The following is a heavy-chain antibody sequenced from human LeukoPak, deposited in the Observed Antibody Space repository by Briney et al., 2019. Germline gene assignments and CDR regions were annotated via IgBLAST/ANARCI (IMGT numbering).Heavy chain of an antibody. D-gene: IGHD3-10*01. CDR2: MNPNSGNT. CDR1: GYTFTSYD. V-gene: IGHV1-8*01. J-gene: IGHJ4*02. Sequence: ASVKVSCKASGYTFTSYDINWVRQATGQGLEWMGWMNPNSGNTGYAQKFQGRVTMTRNTSISTAYMELSSLRSEDTAVYYCARSTITMVRGVTFYYFDYWGQGTLVTVSS. CDR3: ARSTITMVRGVTFYYFDY.